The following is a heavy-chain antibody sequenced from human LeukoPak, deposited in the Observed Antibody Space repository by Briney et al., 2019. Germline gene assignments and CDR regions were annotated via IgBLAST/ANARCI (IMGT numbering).Heavy chain of an antibody. CDR2: FFYSGST. CDR1: GGSISSSSYY. D-gene: IGHD3-9*01. V-gene: IGHV4-39*02. J-gene: IGHJ4*02. Sequence: PSETLSLTCTVSGGSISSSSYYWGWIRQPPGKGLEWIVSFFYSGSTYYNPSLKSRVTISVDTSKNQFSLRLSSVTAADTAVYYCARARGRYIDFLDYWGQGTLITVSS. CDR3: ARARGRYIDFLDY.